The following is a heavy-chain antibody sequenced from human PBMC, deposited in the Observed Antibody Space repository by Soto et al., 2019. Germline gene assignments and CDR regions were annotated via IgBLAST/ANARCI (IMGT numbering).Heavy chain of an antibody. CDR3: ARVREYCSSTSCYGDWFDP. D-gene: IGHD2-2*01. J-gene: IGHJ5*02. Sequence: ASVKVSCTDSGYTFTIYDINWVRQATGQGLEWMGWMNPNSGNTGYAQKFQGRVTMTRNTSISTAYMELSSLRSEDTAVYYCARVREYCSSTSCYGDWFDPWGQGTLVTVSS. CDR1: GYTFTIYD. V-gene: IGHV1-8*01. CDR2: MNPNSGNT.